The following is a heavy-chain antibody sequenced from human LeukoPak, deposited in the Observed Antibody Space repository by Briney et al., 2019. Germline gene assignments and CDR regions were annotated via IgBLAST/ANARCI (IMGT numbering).Heavy chain of an antibody. Sequence: PGGSLRLSCAASGFTFSSYWMSWVRQAPGKGLEWVANIKQDGSEKYYVDSVKGRFTISRDNSKNTLYLQMNSLRAEDTAVYYCARGGVYSSPPRFDYWGQGTLVTVSS. J-gene: IGHJ4*02. CDR3: ARGGVYSSPPRFDY. V-gene: IGHV3-7*04. D-gene: IGHD6-13*01. CDR1: GFTFSSYW. CDR2: IKQDGSEK.